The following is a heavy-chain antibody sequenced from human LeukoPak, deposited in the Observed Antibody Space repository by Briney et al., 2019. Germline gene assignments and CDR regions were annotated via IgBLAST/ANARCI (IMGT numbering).Heavy chain of an antibody. CDR2: ISSSGSTI. CDR3: ARGYYGSGSYFDYYYGMDV. CDR1: GFTFSDYY. V-gene: IGHV3-11*01. J-gene: IGHJ6*02. Sequence: RGGSLRLSCAASGFTFSDYYMSWIRQAPGTGLEWVSYISSSGSTIYYADSVKGRFTISRDNAKNSLYLQMNSLRAEDTAVYYCARGYYGSGSYFDYYYGMDVWGQGTTVTVSS. D-gene: IGHD3-10*01.